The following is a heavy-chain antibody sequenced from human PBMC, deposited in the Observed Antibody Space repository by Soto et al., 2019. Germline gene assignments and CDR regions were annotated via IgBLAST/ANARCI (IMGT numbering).Heavy chain of an antibody. D-gene: IGHD2-15*01. CDR3: AREHCSGDTCYRGDGFDF. J-gene: IGHJ3*01. Sequence: QVQLVQSGAEVKKPGASVRVSCKTSGYTFTSFGINWVRQAPGQGLEWMGWINTYNGNTNYAQTLQGRVTMTTDTSTSTVYMDLRSLRSDDTAVYYCAREHCSGDTCYRGDGFDFWGQATLVTVSS. V-gene: IGHV1-18*01. CDR1: GYTFTSFG. CDR2: INTYNGNT.